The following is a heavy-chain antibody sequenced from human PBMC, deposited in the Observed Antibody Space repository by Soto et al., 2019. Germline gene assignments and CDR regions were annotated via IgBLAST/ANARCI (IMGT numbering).Heavy chain of an antibody. CDR2: ISYDGSNK. CDR3: AKDSLSVAGTGPYYYYGMDV. J-gene: IGHJ6*02. CDR1: GFTFSSYG. Sequence: GGSLRLSCAASGFTFSSYGMHWVRQAPGKGLEWVAVISYDGSNKYYADSVKGRFTISRDNSKNTLYLQMNSLRAEDTAVYYCAKDSLSVAGTGPYYYYGMDVWGQGTTVTVSS. D-gene: IGHD6-19*01. V-gene: IGHV3-30*18.